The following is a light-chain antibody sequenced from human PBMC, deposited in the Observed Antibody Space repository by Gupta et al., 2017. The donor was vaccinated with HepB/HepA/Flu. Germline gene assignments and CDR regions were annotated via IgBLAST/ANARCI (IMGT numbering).Light chain of an antibody. CDR3: QQRDSTPRT. CDR1: QSISSY. Sequence: DIQMTQSPSSLSASVGDRVTITCRASQSISSYLNWYQQKPGKVPKLLIYAASSLQSGVPSRFSGSGSGTDFTLTISMLQPEDFATYYCQQRDSTPRTFGQGTKVEIK. CDR2: AAS. V-gene: IGKV1-39*01. J-gene: IGKJ1*01.